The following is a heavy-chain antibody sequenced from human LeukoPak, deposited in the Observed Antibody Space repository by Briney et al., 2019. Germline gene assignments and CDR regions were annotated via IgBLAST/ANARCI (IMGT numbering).Heavy chain of an antibody. CDR1: GFTFSSHW. CDR2: IKQDASDK. J-gene: IGHJ4*02. D-gene: IGHD2-21*01. Sequence: GGSLRLSCEASGFTFSSHWMRWARQAPGKGLEWVANIKQDASDKYYVDVVKGRFTISRDNAKNSLYLQMNSLRVEDTAMYYCARGPAVGDTLGYWGQGTLVTVS. CDR3: ARGPAVGDTLGY. V-gene: IGHV3-7*01.